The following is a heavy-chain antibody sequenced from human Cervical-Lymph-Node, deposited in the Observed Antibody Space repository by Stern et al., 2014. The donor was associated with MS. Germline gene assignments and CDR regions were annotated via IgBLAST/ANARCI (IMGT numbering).Heavy chain of an antibody. CDR1: GYTFTGYY. V-gene: IGHV1-2*04. J-gene: IGHJ4*02. Sequence: DQLVESGAEVKKPGASVKVSCKASGYTFTGYYMHWVRQAPGKGLEWMGWTNPNSGGTNYAQKFQGWVTMTRDTSISTAYMELSRLRSDDTAVYYCARERNWAQHFDYWGQGTLVTVSS. D-gene: IGHD7-27*01. CDR2: TNPNSGGT. CDR3: ARERNWAQHFDY.